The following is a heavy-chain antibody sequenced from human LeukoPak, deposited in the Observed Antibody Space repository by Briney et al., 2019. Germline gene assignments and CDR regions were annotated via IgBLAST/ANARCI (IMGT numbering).Heavy chain of an antibody. CDR1: GFTFDDYA. CDR3: ARARSVAARPQFQH. CDR2: ISWNSGSI. Sequence: PGGSLRLSCAASGFTFDDYAMHWVRQAPGKGLEWVSGISWNSGSIGYADSVEGRFTISRDNAKNSLYLQMNSLRAEDTAVYYCARARSVAARPQFQHWGQGTLVTVSS. J-gene: IGHJ1*01. D-gene: IGHD6-6*01. V-gene: IGHV3-9*01.